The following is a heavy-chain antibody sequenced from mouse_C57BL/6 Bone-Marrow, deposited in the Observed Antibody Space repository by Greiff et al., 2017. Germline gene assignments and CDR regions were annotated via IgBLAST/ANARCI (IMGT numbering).Heavy chain of an antibody. Sequence: QVQLQQPGAELVKPGASVKLSRKASGYTFTSYWMHWVKQRPGQGLEWIGMIHPNSGSTNYNEKFKSKATLTVDKSSRTAYMQLSSLTSEDSAVYYCAIGLRLPPWFAYWGQGTLVTVSA. CDR3: AIGLRLPPWFAY. V-gene: IGHV1-64*01. CDR2: IHPNSGST. CDR1: GYTFTSYW. J-gene: IGHJ3*01. D-gene: IGHD3-2*02.